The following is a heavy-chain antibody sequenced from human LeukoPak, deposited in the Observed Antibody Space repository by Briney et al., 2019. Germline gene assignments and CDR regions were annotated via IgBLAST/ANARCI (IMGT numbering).Heavy chain of an antibody. CDR3: ARGGYYGSGNDFRFDP. V-gene: IGHV4-59*01. CDR2: IYYSGST. D-gene: IGHD3-10*01. J-gene: IGHJ5*02. Sequence: SETLSLTCTVSGGSISSYYWSWIRQPPGKGLGWIGYIYYSGSTNYKPSLKSRVTISVDTSKNQFSLKLSSVTAADTAVYYCARGGYYGSGNDFRFDPWGQGTLVTVSS. CDR1: GGSISSYY.